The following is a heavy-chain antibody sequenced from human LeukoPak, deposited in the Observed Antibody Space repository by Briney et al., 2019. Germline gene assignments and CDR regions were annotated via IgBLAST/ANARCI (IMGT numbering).Heavy chain of an antibody. J-gene: IGHJ4*02. Sequence: SETLSLTCAVYGGSFSGYYWSWIRQPPGKGLEWIGEINHSGSTNYNPSLKSRVTISVDTSKNQFSLKLSSVTAADTAVYYCARFYYYGSGSFAVSFDYWGQGTLVTVSS. CDR3: ARFYYYGSGSFAVSFDY. V-gene: IGHV4-34*01. CDR1: GGSFSGYY. CDR2: INHSGST. D-gene: IGHD3-10*01.